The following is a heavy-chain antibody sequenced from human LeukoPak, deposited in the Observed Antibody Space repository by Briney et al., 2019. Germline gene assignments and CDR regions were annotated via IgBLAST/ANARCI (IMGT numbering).Heavy chain of an antibody. CDR1: GGTFSSYA. V-gene: IGHV1-69*13. Sequence: SVKVSCKASGGTFSSYAISWVRQAPGQGLEWMGGIIPIFGTANYAQKFQGRVSITADESTSTAYMELSSLRSEDTAVYYCATEAIRFLDHWGQGTLVTVSS. J-gene: IGHJ4*02. D-gene: IGHD3-3*01. CDR2: IIPIFGTA. CDR3: ATEAIRFLDH.